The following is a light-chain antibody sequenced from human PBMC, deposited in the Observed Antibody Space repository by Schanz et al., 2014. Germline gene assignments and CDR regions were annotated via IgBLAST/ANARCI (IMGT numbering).Light chain of an antibody. Sequence: QSALTQPPSASGSPGQSVTISCTGTSSDVGGYNRVSWYQQPPGTAPKLMIYEVSNRPSGVSNRFSGSKSGNTASLTISGLQADDEADYYCCAFAGARGVVFGGGTKVTVL. J-gene: IGLJ2*01. CDR3: CAFAGARGVV. CDR2: EVS. CDR1: SSDVGGYNR. V-gene: IGLV2-18*02.